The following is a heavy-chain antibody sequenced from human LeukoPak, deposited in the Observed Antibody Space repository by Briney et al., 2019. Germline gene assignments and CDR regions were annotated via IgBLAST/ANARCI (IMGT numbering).Heavy chain of an antibody. Sequence: SETLSLTCAVYGGSFSGYYWSWIRQPPGKGLEWIGEINHSGSTNYNPSLKSRVTISVDTSKNQFSLKLSSVTAADTAVYYCARRSLGNSGGPTGVFDPWGQETLVTVSS. D-gene: IGHD2-15*01. CDR1: GGSFSGYY. CDR3: ARRSLGNSGGPTGVFDP. J-gene: IGHJ5*02. CDR2: INHSGST. V-gene: IGHV4-34*01.